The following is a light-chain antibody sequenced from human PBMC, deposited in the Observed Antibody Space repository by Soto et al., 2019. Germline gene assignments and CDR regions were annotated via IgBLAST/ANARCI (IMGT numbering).Light chain of an antibody. Sequence: ETVLTQSPGTLSLSPGETGTLSCRASQSVTSSYLAWYQQKPDQAPRLLIYGASNRATGIPDRFSGSGSGTDFTLTISRLEPEDFAVYYCQHYGSSLFTFGQGTKLEIK. CDR3: QHYGSSLFT. CDR2: GAS. V-gene: IGKV3-20*01. J-gene: IGKJ2*01. CDR1: QSVTSSY.